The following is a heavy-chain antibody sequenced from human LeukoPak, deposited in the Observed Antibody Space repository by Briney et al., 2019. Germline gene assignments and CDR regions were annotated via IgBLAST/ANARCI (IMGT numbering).Heavy chain of an antibody. CDR1: GFTFSSYA. J-gene: IGHJ3*02. CDR2: ISGSGNRT. V-gene: IGHV3-23*01. CDR3: ALILKDAFDI. Sequence: GGSRRLSCAVSGFTFSSYAISWVRQAPGKGLEWVSTISGSGNRTYYAQSVKGRFTLSRDKSKNMVYLQMNSLRAEDTAVYYCALILKDAFDIWGQGTMVTVSS. D-gene: IGHD3/OR15-3a*01.